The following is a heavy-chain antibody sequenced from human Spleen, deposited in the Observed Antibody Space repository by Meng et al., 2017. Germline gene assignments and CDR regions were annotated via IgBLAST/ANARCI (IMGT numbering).Heavy chain of an antibody. V-gene: IGHV3-30*01. CDR2: ISYDGSNK. Sequence: GESLKISCAASGFTFSSYAMHWVRQAPGKGLAWVAVISYDGSNKYYADSVKGRFTISRDNSKNTLYLQMNSLRAEDTAVYYCARISAGHSGSWFQPPDYWGQGTLVTVSS. J-gene: IGHJ4*02. D-gene: IGHD6-13*01. CDR3: ARISAGHSGSWFQPPDY. CDR1: GFTFSSYA.